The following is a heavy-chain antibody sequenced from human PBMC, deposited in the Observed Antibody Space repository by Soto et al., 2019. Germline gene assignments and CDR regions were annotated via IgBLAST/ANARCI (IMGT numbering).Heavy chain of an antibody. CDR1: GFTFSRYG. CDR2: ISWDGLAQ. V-gene: IGHV3-30*18. CDR3: AEETIQVGGPNYFDY. D-gene: IGHD1-1*01. J-gene: IGHJ4*02. Sequence: GGSLRLSCEASGFTFSRYGMHWVRQAPGMGLEWVAVISWDGLAQYYGDSVKGRFTISRDNSQSTLYLQMNSLRTEDTAIYYCAEETIQVGGPNYFDYWGQGVLVTVSS.